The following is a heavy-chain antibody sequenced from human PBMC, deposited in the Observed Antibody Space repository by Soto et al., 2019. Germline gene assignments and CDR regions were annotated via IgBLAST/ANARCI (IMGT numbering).Heavy chain of an antibody. J-gene: IGHJ4*02. D-gene: IGHD3-22*01. Sequence: GASVKVSCKGAGYTFSNYYMHWVRQAPGQGLEWMGIINPSGDSTSYAQEFQGRFTISRDNAKNSLDLQMTNLRAEDTAVYYCAKPLSPFSSSYIDYWAQGTLVTVSS. CDR2: INPSGDST. CDR1: GYTFSNYY. CDR3: AKPLSPFSSSYIDY. V-gene: IGHV1-46*01.